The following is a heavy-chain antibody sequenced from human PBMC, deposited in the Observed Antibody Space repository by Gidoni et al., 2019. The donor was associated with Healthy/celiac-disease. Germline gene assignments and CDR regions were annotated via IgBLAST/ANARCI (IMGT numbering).Heavy chain of an antibody. D-gene: IGHD2-2*01. CDR3: AKPQSSTSTPRGY. J-gene: IGHJ4*02. V-gene: IGHV3-23*01. Sequence: EVQLLESGGGLVQPGGSLRLSCAASGFTFSSYAMSWVRQAPGKGLEWVSAISGSGGSTYYADSVKGRFTIARDNSKNTLYLQMNSLRAEDTAVYYCAKPQSSTSTPRGYWGQGTLVTVSS. CDR2: ISGSGGST. CDR1: GFTFSSYA.